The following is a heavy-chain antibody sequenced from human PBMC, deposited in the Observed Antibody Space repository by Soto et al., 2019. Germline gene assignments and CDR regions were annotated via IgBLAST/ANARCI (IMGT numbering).Heavy chain of an antibody. CDR2: INPNTGDT. CDR1: GYSFIGYY. V-gene: IGHV1-2*02. Sequence: QVQLVQSGAEVKKPGASEKVSCKASGYSFIGYYIHWVRQAPGQGLEWMGWINPNTGDTNFAQKFQGRVTVTRDTSISTVYMELRRLKSDDTALYYCARRGPAVASTFFHYWGQGTLVTVSS. CDR3: ARRGPAVASTFFHY. J-gene: IGHJ4*02. D-gene: IGHD5-12*01.